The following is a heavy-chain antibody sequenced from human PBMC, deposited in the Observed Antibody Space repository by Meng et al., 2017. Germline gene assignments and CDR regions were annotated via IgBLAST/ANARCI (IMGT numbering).Heavy chain of an antibody. CDR1: GGTFSSYT. D-gene: IGHD3-10*01. CDR2: IIPILGRA. J-gene: IGHJ5*02. CDR3: ARDPAGPLWFVDEWGWFDP. V-gene: IGHV1-69*08. Sequence: SVKVSCKASGGTFSSYTISWVRQAPREGLEWMGRIIPILGRANYAQKFQGRVTITADKSTSTAYMELRSLRSDDTAVYYCARDPAGPLWFVDEWGWFDPWGQGTLVTVSS.